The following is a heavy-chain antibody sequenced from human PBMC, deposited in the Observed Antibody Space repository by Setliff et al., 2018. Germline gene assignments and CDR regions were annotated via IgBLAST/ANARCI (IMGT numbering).Heavy chain of an antibody. CDR3: ARGGGQIHYDLWSGYFSDPQPNYYYYYMDV. J-gene: IGHJ6*03. CDR2: MNPNSGNT. D-gene: IGHD3-3*01. CDR1: GYTFTSYD. Sequence: ASVKVSCKASGYTFTSYDINWVRQATGQGLEWMGWMNPNSGNTGYAQKFQGRVTITRNTSISTAYMELSSLRSEDTAVYYCARGGGQIHYDLWSGYFSDPQPNYYYYYMDVWGKGTTVTVSS. V-gene: IGHV1-8*03.